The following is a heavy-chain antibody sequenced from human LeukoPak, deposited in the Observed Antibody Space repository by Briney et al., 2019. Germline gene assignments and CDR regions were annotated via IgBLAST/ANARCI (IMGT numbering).Heavy chain of an antibody. V-gene: IGHV4-31*03. CDR1: GGSISSGGYY. D-gene: IGHD4-23*01. CDR2: IYYSGST. Sequence: SQTLSLTCTVSGGSISSGGYYWSWIRQHPGKGLEWIGYIYYSGSTYYNPSLKSRVTISVDRSKNQFSLKLSSVTAADTAVYYCARVVTGYYYGMDVWGQGTTVTVSS. J-gene: IGHJ6*02. CDR3: ARVVTGYYYGMDV.